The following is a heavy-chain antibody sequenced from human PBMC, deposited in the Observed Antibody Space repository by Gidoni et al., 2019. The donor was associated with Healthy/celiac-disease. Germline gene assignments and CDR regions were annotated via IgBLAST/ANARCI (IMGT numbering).Heavy chain of an antibody. CDR3: ARGGYYYGSGSYYKPYAFDI. V-gene: IGHV4-59*01. CDR2: IYYSGST. Sequence: QVQLQESGPGLVKPSETLSLTCTVSGGSISSYYWSWIRQPPGKGLEWIGYIYYSGSTNYNPSLKSRVTISVDTSKNQFSLKLSSVTAADTAVYYCARGGYYYGSGSYYKPYAFDIWGQGTMVTVSS. D-gene: IGHD3-10*01. CDR1: GGSISSYY. J-gene: IGHJ3*02.